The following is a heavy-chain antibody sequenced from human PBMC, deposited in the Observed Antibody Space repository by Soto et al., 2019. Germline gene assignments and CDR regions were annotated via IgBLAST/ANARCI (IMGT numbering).Heavy chain of an antibody. CDR3: ARGATIFGVVIPNHYYYGMDV. CDR1: GGSFSGYY. Sequence: QVQLQQWGAGLLKPSETLSLTCAVYGGSFSGYYWSWIRQPPGKGLEWIGEINHSGSTNYNPSLKRRVTISVDTSKNQFSLKLSSVTAADTAVYYCARGATIFGVVIPNHYYYGMDVWGQGTTVTVSS. J-gene: IGHJ6*02. V-gene: IGHV4-34*01. CDR2: INHSGST. D-gene: IGHD3-3*01.